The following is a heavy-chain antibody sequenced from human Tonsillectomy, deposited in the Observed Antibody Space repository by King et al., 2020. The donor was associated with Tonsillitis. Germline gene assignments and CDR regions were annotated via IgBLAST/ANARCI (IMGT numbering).Heavy chain of an antibody. CDR1: GGTFSSYA. CDR3: AREGGLDTSGYYPGDS. Sequence: VQLVESGAEMKKPGSSVKVSCKTSGGTFSSYAITWVRQAPGQGLEWVGVIIPLLGTTNYAQRLQGRVTITADKSTSTAYMELSSLTYEDTAIYYCAREGGLDTSGYYPGDSWGQGTLVTVSS. CDR2: IIPLLGTT. D-gene: IGHD3-22*01. V-gene: IGHV1-69*06. J-gene: IGHJ4*02.